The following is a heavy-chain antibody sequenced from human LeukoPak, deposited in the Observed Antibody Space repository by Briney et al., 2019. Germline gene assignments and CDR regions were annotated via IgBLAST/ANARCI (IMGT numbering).Heavy chain of an antibody. V-gene: IGHV3-74*01. CDR2: INSDGTST. CDR1: GFTFSRYW. Sequence: GGSLRPSCAASGFTFSRYWMHWVRQAPGKGLVWVSLINSDGTSTSYADSVKGRFTISRDNAKNALYLQMNSLRAEDTAVYYCALPPTPYYYYGMDVWGRGTTVTVSS. J-gene: IGHJ6*02. CDR3: ALPPTPYYYYGMDV.